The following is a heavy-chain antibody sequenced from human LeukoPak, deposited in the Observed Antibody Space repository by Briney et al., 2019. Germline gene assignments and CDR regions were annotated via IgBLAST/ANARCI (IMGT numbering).Heavy chain of an antibody. D-gene: IGHD2-2*01. CDR2: ISYDGSNK. J-gene: IGHJ4*02. CDR1: GFTFSSYA. CDR3: ARGGLKKPGAKVAAL. Sequence: GGSLRLSCAASGFTFSSYAMHWVRQAPGKGLEWVAVISYDGSNKYYADSVKGRFTISRDKSKNTLYLQMNSLRAEDTAVYYCARGGLKKPGAKVAALWGQGTLVTVSS. V-gene: IGHV3-30*04.